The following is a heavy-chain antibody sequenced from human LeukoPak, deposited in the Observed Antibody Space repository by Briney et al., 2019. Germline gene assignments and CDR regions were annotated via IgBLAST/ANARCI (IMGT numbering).Heavy chain of an antibody. CDR3: AVLLYRHYHWFDS. D-gene: IGHD3-16*02. CDR2: IYYNADT. V-gene: IGHV4-39*01. Sequence: PSETLSLTCSVSGASISSNNFYWGWIRQPPGKGLEWIGTIYYNADTFYNPSDGCQVTMSVDTSASQFSLKLPSVTAADTAVYYCAVLLYRHYHWFDSWGRGTLVSVSS. CDR1: GASISSNNFY. J-gene: IGHJ5*01.